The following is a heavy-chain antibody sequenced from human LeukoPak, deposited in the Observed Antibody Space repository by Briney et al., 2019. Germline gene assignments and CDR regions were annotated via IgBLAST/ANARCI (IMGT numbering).Heavy chain of an antibody. Sequence: GESLKISCKGSGYSFTSYWIGWVRQMPGKGLEWMGIIYPGDSDTRYSPSFQGQVTISADKSISTAYLQWSSLKASDTAMYYCARQKGRYYDILTGYCSDYYYGMDVWGKGTTVTVSS. CDR2: IYPGDSDT. CDR1: GYSFTSYW. V-gene: IGHV5-51*01. CDR3: ARQKGRYYDILTGYCSDYYYGMDV. J-gene: IGHJ6*04. D-gene: IGHD3-9*01.